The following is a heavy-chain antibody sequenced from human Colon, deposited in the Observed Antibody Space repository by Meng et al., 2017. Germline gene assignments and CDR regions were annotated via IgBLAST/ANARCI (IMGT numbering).Heavy chain of an antibody. V-gene: IGHV1-2*02. CDR1: GYTFSGYI. Sequence: ASVKVSCKASGYTFSGYIVHWVRQAPGQGLEWMGWINPNSGVTNYAQRFQGRVTMTRDTSISTAYMELSRLRSDDTAVYYCARSGGDYSRVEYWGQGTLVPSPQ. J-gene: IGHJ4*02. CDR2: INPNSGVT. D-gene: IGHD4-17*01. CDR3: ARSGGDYSRVEY.